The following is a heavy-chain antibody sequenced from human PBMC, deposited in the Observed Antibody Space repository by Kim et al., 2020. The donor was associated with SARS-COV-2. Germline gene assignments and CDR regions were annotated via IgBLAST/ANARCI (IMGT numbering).Heavy chain of an antibody. CDR1: GGTFSSYA. Sequence: SVKVSCKASGGTFSSYAISWVRQAPGQGLEWMGGIIPIFGTANYAQKFQGRVTITADESTSTAYMELSSLRSEDTAVYYCARGGENSDYYDSSGPDAFDLWGQGTMVTVSS. V-gene: IGHV1-69*13. CDR3: ARGGENSDYYDSSGPDAFDL. D-gene: IGHD3-22*01. CDR2: IIPIFGTA. J-gene: IGHJ3*01.